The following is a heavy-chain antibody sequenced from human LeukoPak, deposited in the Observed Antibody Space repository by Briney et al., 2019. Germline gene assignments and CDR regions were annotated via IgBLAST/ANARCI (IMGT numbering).Heavy chain of an antibody. J-gene: IGHJ3*02. D-gene: IGHD2-2*01. CDR3: ARARSPLLDSSTPYDAFDI. CDR1: GGTFSSYA. CDR2: IIPIFGTA. V-gene: IGHV1-69*05. Sequence: SVKVSCKASGGTFSSYAISWVRQAPGRGLEWMGGIIPIFGTANYAQRFQGRVTITTDESTSTAYMELSSLRSEDTAVYYCARARSPLLDSSTPYDAFDIWGQGTMVTVSS.